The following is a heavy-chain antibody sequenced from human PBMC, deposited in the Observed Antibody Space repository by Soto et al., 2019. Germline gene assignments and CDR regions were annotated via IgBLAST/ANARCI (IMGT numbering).Heavy chain of an antibody. CDR2: IYPGDSDT. CDR1: GYSFTSYW. D-gene: IGHD3-3*01. J-gene: IGHJ5*02. Sequence: EVQLVQSGAEVKKPGESLQISCKGSGYSFTSYWIGWVRQMPGKGLEWMGIIYPGDSDTRYSPSFQGQVTISADKSISTAYLQWSSLKASDTAMYYCARLNTPIGDGRITIFGVVIDNWFDPWGQGTLVTVSS. V-gene: IGHV5-51*03. CDR3: ARLNTPIGDGRITIFGVVIDNWFDP.